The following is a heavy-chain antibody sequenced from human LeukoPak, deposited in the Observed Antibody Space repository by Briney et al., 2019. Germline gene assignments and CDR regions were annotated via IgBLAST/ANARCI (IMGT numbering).Heavy chain of an antibody. J-gene: IGHJ6*03. V-gene: IGHV4-39*01. CDR3: ARQFYYYYYMDV. CDR2: IYYSGSS. Sequence: SETLSLTCTVSGGSISSNNYYWGWIRQPPGKGLEWIGSIYYSGSSYYNPSLKSRVTISLDTSKNQFSLKLSSVTAADTAVYYCARQFYYYYYMDVWGKGTTVTVSS. CDR1: GGSISSNNYY.